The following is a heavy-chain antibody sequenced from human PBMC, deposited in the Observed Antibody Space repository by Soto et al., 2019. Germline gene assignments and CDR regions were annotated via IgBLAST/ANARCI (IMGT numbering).Heavy chain of an antibody. CDR1: GGSISSGGYY. CDR3: AGESKRREYFYF. Sequence: QVQLQESGPGLVKPSQTLSLTCTVSGGSISSGGYYWSWIRQHPGKGLEWIGYIYYSGSTYYNPALQGRVTISVETSKNQFSLKLSSVTAADTAVYYCAGESKRREYFYFWGQGTLVTVSS. CDR2: IYYSGST. D-gene: IGHD1-26*01. V-gene: IGHV4-31*03. J-gene: IGHJ4*02.